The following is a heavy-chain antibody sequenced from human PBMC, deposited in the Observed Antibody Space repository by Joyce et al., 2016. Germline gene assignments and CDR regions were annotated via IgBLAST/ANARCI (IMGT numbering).Heavy chain of an antibody. CDR1: GFSFTASGVG. CDR3: AHRHYFDFWAGGEFDY. J-gene: IGHJ4*02. V-gene: IGHV2-5*01. CDR2: IYWNDDK. Sequence: QITLKESGPTLVKPTQTLTLTCTFSGFSFTASGVGVGWIRQPPGKALEWLALIYWNDDKRFSPSLKSRLTISKDTSKNQVVLTMTNMEPVDTGTYYCAHRHYFDFWAGGEFDYWGQGILVTVSS. D-gene: IGHD3-3*01.